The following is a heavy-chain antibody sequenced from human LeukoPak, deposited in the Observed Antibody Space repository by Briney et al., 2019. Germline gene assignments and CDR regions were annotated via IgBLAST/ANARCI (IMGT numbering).Heavy chain of an antibody. V-gene: IGHV3-23*01. J-gene: IGHJ5*02. Sequence: PGGSLRLSCAASGFTFSSYAVSWVRQAPGKGLEWASTISGSGGSTYYADSVKGRFTISRDNSKNTSHLQMNSLRAEDTAVYYCAKALVSGNTWPARWFDPWGQGTLVTVSS. CDR1: GFTFSSYA. D-gene: IGHD5/OR15-5a*01. CDR2: ISGSGGST. CDR3: AKALVSGNTWPARWFDP.